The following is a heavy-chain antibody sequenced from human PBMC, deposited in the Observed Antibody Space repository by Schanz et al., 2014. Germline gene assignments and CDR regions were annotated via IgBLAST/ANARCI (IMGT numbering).Heavy chain of an antibody. CDR1: GFTFSGYG. CDR2: TSHDGSFT. D-gene: IGHD3-16*01. CDR3: ARGTPFLCDY. J-gene: IGHJ4*02. V-gene: IGHV3-74*02. Sequence: VQLVESGGGVVQPGRSLRLSCAASGFTFSGYGMHWVRQAPGKGLVWVSRTSHDGSFTTFADSVKGRFTISRDNAKNALYLQMSSLRAEDTAVYYCARGTPFLCDYWGQGTLVTVSS.